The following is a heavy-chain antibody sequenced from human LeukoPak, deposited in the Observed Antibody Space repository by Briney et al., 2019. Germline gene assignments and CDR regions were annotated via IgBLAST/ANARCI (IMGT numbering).Heavy chain of an antibody. CDR3: ARDMGGSYAGGFQH. CDR1: GGTFSSYA. D-gene: IGHD1-26*01. CDR2: IIPIFGTA. J-gene: IGHJ1*01. V-gene: IGHV1-69*13. Sequence: SVKVSCKASGGTFSSYATSWVRQAPGQGLEWMGGIIPIFGTANYAQKFQGRVTITADESTSTAYMELSSLRSEDTAVYYCARDMGGSYAGGFQHWGQGTLVTVSS.